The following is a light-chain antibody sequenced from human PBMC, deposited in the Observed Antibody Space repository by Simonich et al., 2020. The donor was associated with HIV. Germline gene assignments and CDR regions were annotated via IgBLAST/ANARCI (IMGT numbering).Light chain of an antibody. Sequence: IQLTQSPSFLSASVGDRVTITCRASQGIGTYLAWYQQKPGKAPNLLIYGASTLQSGVPSRFSGSGSGTEFTLTISSLQPEDFATYYCLQDYNYPRTFGRGTKVDIK. CDR1: QGIGTY. J-gene: IGKJ1*01. CDR3: LQDYNYPRT. CDR2: GAS. V-gene: IGKV1-9*01.